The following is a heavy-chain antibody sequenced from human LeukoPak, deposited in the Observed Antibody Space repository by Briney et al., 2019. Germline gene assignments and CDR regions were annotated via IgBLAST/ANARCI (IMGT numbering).Heavy chain of an antibody. CDR3: ARARSRTTGFDY. V-gene: IGHV3-53*01. J-gene: IGHJ4*02. Sequence: GGSLRLSCAASAFTVSSNYMTWVRQAPGKGLEWVPVIYSGGSTYYSDSVKGRFTISRDNSKNTLYLQMDSLRADDTAVYYCARARSRTTGFDYWGQGTLATVSS. CDR1: AFTVSSNY. CDR2: IYSGGST. D-gene: IGHD2/OR15-2a*01.